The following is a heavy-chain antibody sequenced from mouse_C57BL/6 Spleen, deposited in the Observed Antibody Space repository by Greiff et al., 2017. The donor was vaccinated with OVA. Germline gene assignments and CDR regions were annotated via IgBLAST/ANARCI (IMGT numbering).Heavy chain of an antibody. V-gene: IGHV5-4*01. CDR2: ISDGGSYT. CDR3: AREGGYDRGDYFDY. D-gene: IGHD2-2*01. J-gene: IGHJ2*01. Sequence: EVKLVESGGGLVKPGGSLKLSCAASGFTFSSYAMSWVRQTPEKRLEWVATISDGGSYTYYPDNVKGRFTISRDNAKNNLYLQMSHLKSEDTAMYYCAREGGYDRGDYFDYWGQGTTLTVSS. CDR1: GFTFSSYA.